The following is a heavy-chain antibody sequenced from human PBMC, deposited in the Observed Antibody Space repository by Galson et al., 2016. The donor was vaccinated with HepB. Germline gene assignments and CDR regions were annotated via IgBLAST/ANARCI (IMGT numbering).Heavy chain of an antibody. CDR1: GDSIGSSGYY. J-gene: IGHJ4*02. V-gene: IGHV4-39*07. CDR2: IYYSGST. CDR3: MGIAAAAAYYFDY. Sequence: SETLSLTCTVSGDSIGSSGYYWGWIRQPPGKGLEWIGSIYYSGSTYYNLSLKRRVTISVDPSRNRFSLKLTSVTAADTAVYYCMGIAAAAAYYFDYWGQGTLVTVSS. D-gene: IGHD6-13*01.